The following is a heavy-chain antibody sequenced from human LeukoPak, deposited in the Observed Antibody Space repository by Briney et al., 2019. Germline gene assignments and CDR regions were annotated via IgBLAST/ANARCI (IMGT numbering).Heavy chain of an antibody. CDR2: INPSGGST. CDR1: GYTFTSYY. V-gene: IGHV1-46*01. D-gene: IGHD2-15*01. J-gene: IGHJ4*02. CDR3: AYRWEYCSGGSCEYFDY. Sequence: ASVKVSCKASGYTFTSYYMHWVRQAPGQGLEWMGIINPSGGSTSCAQKFQGRVTMTRDTSTSTVYMELSSLRSEDTAVYYCAYRWEYCSGGSCEYFDYWGQGTLVTVSS.